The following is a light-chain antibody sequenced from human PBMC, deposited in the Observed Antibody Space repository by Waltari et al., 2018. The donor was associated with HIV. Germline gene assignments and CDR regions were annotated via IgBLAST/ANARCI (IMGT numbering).Light chain of an antibody. CDR2: GAS. V-gene: IGKV3-20*01. J-gene: IGKJ3*01. CDR1: QSVSSSY. Sequence: IVLTQSPGTLSLSPGERATVSCRASQSVSSSYLAWYQQKPGQARRLLIYGASSRATGIPDRFSGSGSATDFTLTISILEPEDFAVYYCQQYGSSPVTFGPGTKVEI. CDR3: QQYGSSPVT.